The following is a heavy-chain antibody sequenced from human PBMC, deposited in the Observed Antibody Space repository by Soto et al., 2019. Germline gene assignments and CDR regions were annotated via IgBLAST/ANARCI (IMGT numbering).Heavy chain of an antibody. V-gene: IGHV4-4*02. D-gene: IGHD4-17*01. CDR1: GGSISSSNW. CDR2: IYHSWST. J-gene: IGHJ2*01. Sequence: QVQLQESGPGLVKPSGTLSLTCAVSGGSISSSNWWGWVRQPPGKGLEWNGEIYHSWSTNYNTSLKSRVTISVDKSKNQFSLKLSSVPAADTAVYYCARETTVVTGWYFDLWGRGTLVTVSS. CDR3: ARETTVVTGWYFDL.